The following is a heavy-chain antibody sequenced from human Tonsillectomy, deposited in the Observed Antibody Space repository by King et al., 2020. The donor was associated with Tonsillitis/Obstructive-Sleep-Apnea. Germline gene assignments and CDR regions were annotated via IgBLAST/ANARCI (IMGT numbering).Heavy chain of an antibody. Sequence: VQLQQWGAGLLKPSETLSLTCTIYGGSFSGYYWSWIRQPPGKGLEWIGEINHRGNTNYNPSLKSRVTISVDTSKNQFSLKVNSVTAADTAVYYCARRGHMDVWGTGTTVTVSS. J-gene: IGHJ6*03. CDR2: INHRGNT. V-gene: IGHV4-34*01. CDR3: ARRGHMDV. D-gene: IGHD3-10*01. CDR1: GGSFSGYY.